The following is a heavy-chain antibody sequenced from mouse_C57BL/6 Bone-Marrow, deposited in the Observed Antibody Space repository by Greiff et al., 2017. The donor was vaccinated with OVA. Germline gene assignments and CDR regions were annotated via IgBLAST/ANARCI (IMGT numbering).Heavy chain of an antibody. J-gene: IGHJ2*01. CDR3: ARSGAYYSNYVGVFDY. CDR1: GYTFTSYW. D-gene: IGHD2-5*01. V-gene: IGHV1-53*01. CDR2: INPSNGGT. Sequence: VKLMESGTELVKPGASVKLSCKASGYTFTSYWMHWVKQRPGQGLEWIGNINPSNGGTNYNEKFKSKATLTVDKSSSTAYMQLSSLTSEDSAVYYCARSGAYYSNYVGVFDYWGQGTTLTVSS.